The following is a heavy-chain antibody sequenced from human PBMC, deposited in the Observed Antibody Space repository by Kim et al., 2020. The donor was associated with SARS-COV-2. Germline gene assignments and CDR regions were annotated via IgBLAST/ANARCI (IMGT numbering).Heavy chain of an antibody. J-gene: IGHJ4*02. Sequence: DSVKCRFTISRDNSKNTLYLQMNSRRAEYTAVYYCAKHYYDSSGYRAIYYWGQGTLVTVSS. D-gene: IGHD3-22*01. CDR3: AKHYYDSSGYRAIYY. V-gene: IGHV3-23*01.